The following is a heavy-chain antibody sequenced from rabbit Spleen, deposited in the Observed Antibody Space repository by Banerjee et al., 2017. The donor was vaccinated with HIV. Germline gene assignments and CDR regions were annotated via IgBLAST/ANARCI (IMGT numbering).Heavy chain of an antibody. D-gene: IGHD8-1*01. Sequence: QEQLVESGGGLVQPGGSLTLSCKASGIDFTNYYISWVRQAPGKGLEWIGIIYAAKGSTDYASWVNGRFSISKPSSTTVTLQMTSLTVADTATYFCARDSGSSFSSYGMDLWGPGTLVTVS. J-gene: IGHJ6*01. CDR1: GIDFTNYY. CDR3: ARDSGSSFSSYGMDL. CDR2: IYAAKGST. V-gene: IGHV1S45*01.